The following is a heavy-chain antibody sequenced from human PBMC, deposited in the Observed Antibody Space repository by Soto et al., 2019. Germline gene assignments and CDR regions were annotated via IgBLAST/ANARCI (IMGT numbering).Heavy chain of an antibody. CDR2: IYATGTT. CDR3: VRDGTKTLRDWFDP. Sequence: SETLSLTCSVSPNSISDYHWSWIRQPPGKGLEWIGFIYATGTTDYNPSLKSRVMMSVDTSKKQFSLKLRSVTAADTAVYYCVRDGTKTLRDWFDPWGQGISVTVSS. CDR1: PNSISDYH. V-gene: IGHV4-59*12. J-gene: IGHJ5*02. D-gene: IGHD1-1*01.